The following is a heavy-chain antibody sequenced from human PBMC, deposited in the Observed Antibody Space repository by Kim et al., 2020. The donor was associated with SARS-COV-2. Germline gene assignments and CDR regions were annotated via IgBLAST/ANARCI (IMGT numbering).Heavy chain of an antibody. V-gene: IGHV3-33*06. CDR1: GFTFSIYG. D-gene: IGHD3-10*01. CDR3: VKPSASYGSGSNTFDY. J-gene: IGHJ4*01. CDR2: IWFDGSNE. Sequence: GGSLRLSCAASGFTFSIYGMHWVRQAPGKGLEWVAVIWFDGSNENYADSVKGRFTISRDNSKSTLYLQMNTLRAEDTAVYYWVKPSASYGSGSNTFDYWG.